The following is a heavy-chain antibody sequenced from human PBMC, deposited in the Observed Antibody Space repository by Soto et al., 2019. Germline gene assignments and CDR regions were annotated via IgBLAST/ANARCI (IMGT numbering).Heavy chain of an antibody. CDR2: ISYDGSNK. V-gene: IGHV3-30-3*01. Sequence: QVQLVESGGGVVQPGRSLRLSCAASGFTFSSYAMHWVRQAPGKGLEWVAFISYDGSNKYYADSVKGRFTISRDNSKNTLYLQMNSMRVKDTAVYYCARDECIMITFGGALVGCDAFDIWGQGTMVTVSS. D-gene: IGHD3-16*01. CDR3: ARDECIMITFGGALVGCDAFDI. J-gene: IGHJ3*02. CDR1: GFTFSSYA.